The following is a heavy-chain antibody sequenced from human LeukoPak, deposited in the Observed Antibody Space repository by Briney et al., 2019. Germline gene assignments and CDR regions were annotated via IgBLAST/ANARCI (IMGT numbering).Heavy chain of an antibody. CDR1: GYIFTSYG. CDR2: ISAYNGNT. Sequence: ASVKVSCKASGYIFTSYGMSWVRQAPGQGLEWMGWISAYNGNTNYAQKLQGRVTMTTDTSTSTAYMELRSLRSDDTAVYYCARGYYDYVWGSYRYTPPYYWGQGTLVTVSS. V-gene: IGHV1-18*01. J-gene: IGHJ4*02. CDR3: ARGYYDYVWGSYRYTPPYY. D-gene: IGHD3-16*02.